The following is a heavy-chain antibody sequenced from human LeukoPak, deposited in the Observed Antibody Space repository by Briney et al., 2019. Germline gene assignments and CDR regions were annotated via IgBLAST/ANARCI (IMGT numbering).Heavy chain of an antibody. CDR2: INAGNGNT. CDR3: ARDAATYYDFWSGYYPGDY. CDR1: GYTFTSYA. D-gene: IGHD3-3*01. J-gene: IGHJ4*02. Sequence: ASVKVSCKASGYTFTSYAMHWVRQAPGQRLEWMGWINAGNGNTKYSQKFQGRVTITRDTSASTAYMGLSSLRSEDTAVYYCARDAATYYDFWSGYYPGDYWGQGTLVTVSS. V-gene: IGHV1-3*01.